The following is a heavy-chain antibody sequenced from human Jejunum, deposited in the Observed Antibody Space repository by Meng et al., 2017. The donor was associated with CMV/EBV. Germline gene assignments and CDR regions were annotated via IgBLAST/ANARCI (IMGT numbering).Heavy chain of an antibody. J-gene: IGHJ4*02. CDR2: ISGRGGNT. CDR3: AKIIQGDIILIPATWSFDS. D-gene: IGHD2-2*01. CDR1: FRNDA. V-gene: IGHV3-23*01. Sequence: FRNDAMSWIRQAPGKGLEWVAGISGRGGNTYYADSMKGRFTISSDSSRNTLSLQMNSLRAEDTALYFCAKIIQGDIILIPATWSFDSWGPGTLVTVSS.